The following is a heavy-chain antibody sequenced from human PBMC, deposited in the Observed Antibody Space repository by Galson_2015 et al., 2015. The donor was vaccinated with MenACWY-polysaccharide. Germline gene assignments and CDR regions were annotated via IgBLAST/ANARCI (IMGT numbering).Heavy chain of an antibody. CDR3: ATVPSAILGLNDYYYYGLEV. CDR1: GFTFSSYV. D-gene: IGHD2-2*02. J-gene: IGHJ6*02. Sequence: SLRLSCAASGFTFSSYVMTWVRQAPGKGLEWVSGVSGSGGTTDYADSVKGRFTISRDNSRSTVYLHMNSLRAEDMAVYYCATVPSAILGLNDYYYYGLEVWGQGTTVTVSS. V-gene: IGHV3-23*01. CDR2: VSGSGGTT.